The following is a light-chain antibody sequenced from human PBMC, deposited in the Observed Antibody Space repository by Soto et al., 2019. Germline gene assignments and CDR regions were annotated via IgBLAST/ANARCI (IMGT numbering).Light chain of an antibody. Sequence: EIVMTQSPATLSVSPGERATLSCRASQNVGTDLAWYQQKPGQAPRLLISGASNRATTIPARFNGSGSGTEFTLTISSLQSEDFAVYYCQQYENWWTFGQGTRVDSK. CDR3: QQYENWWT. CDR1: QNVGTD. V-gene: IGKV3-15*01. CDR2: GAS. J-gene: IGKJ1*01.